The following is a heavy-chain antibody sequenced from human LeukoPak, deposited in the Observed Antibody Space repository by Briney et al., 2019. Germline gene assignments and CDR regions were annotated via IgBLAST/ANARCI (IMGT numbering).Heavy chain of an antibody. D-gene: IGHD6-19*01. J-gene: IGHJ4*02. CDR3: ARSKVGIAVAGPDFDY. CDR1: GYTFTGYY. Sequence: ASVKVSCKASGYTFTGYYMHWVRQAPGQGLEWMGWINPNSGGTNYAQKFQGRVTMTRDTPISTAYMELSRLRSDDTAAYYCARSKVGIAVAGPDFDYWGQGTLVTVSS. V-gene: IGHV1-2*02. CDR2: INPNSGGT.